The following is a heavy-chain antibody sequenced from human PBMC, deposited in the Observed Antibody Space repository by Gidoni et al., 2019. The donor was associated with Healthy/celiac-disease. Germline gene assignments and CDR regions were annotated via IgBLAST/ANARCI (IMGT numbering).Heavy chain of an antibody. CDR2: IDPSDSYT. Sequence: KDLEWMGRIDPSDSYTNYSPSFQGHVTISADKSISTAYLQWSSLKASDTAMYYCASSGWLDSNWFDPWGQGTLVTVSS. J-gene: IGHJ5*02. D-gene: IGHD6-19*01. V-gene: IGHV5-10-1*01. CDR3: ASSGWLDSNWFDP.